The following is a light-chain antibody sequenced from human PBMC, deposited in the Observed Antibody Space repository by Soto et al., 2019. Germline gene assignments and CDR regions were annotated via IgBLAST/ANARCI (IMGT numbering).Light chain of an antibody. J-gene: IGLJ2*01. CDR2: EVS. CDR1: SSDVGGYNY. V-gene: IGLV2-8*01. CDR3: SSSAGSNILL. Sequence: QSALTQPPSASGSPGQSVTISCTGTSSDVGGYNYVSWYQQYPGKAPKLMIYEVSKRPSGVPDRFFGSKSGNTASLTVSGLQAEDEADYYCSSSAGSNILLFGGGTKVTVL.